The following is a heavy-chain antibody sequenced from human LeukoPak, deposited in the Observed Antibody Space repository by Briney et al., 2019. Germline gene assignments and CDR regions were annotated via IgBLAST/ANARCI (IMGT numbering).Heavy chain of an antibody. Sequence: ASVKVSGRASGYTFTSYGISWVRPAPGQGLEWMGWISAHNGITNYAQKLQGRVTMTTDTSTSTAYMELSSLRSEDTAVYYCARETVAATTRTFDYWGQGTLVTVSS. CDR3: ARETVAATTRTFDY. CDR1: GYTFTSYG. CDR2: ISAHNGIT. J-gene: IGHJ4*02. V-gene: IGHV1-18*01. D-gene: IGHD1-26*01.